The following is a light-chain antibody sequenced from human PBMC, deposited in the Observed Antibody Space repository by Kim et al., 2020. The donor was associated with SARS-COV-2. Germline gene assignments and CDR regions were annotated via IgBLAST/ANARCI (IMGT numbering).Light chain of an antibody. J-gene: IGKJ5*01. CDR3: QQYGSSPIVT. Sequence: PGVRATLSCRASPRLGENDLAWYQQKPGQAPRLLIYGASRRATGTPDRFSGSGSGTDFTLTISRLEPEDFAVYLCQQYGSSPIVTFGQGTRLEIK. V-gene: IGKV3-20*01. CDR1: PRLGEND. CDR2: GAS.